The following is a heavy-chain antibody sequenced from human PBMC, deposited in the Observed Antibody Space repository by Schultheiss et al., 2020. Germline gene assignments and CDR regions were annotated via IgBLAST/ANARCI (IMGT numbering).Heavy chain of an antibody. CDR1: GGSISSYY. V-gene: IGHV4-59*12. D-gene: IGHD2-15*01. J-gene: IGHJ5*02. CDR3: ARVSANLGYCSGGSCLNWFDP. Sequence: SETLSLTCTVSGGSISSYYWSWIRQPPGKGLEWIGYIYYSGSTNYNPSLKSRVTISVDTSKNQFSLKLSSVTAADTAVYYCARVSANLGYCSGGSCLNWFDPWGQGTMVTVSS. CDR2: IYYSGST.